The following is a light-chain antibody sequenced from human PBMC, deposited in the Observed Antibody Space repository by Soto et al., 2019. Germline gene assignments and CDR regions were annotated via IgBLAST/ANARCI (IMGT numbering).Light chain of an antibody. CDR3: QQLNSYPIT. J-gene: IGKJ5*01. V-gene: IGKV1-9*01. CDR2: AAS. CDR1: QGISSY. Sequence: DIQLTQSPSFLSASVGDRVTITCRASQGISSYLAWYQQKPGKAPKLLIYAASTLQSGVPLRFSGSGSGTDFTLTISSLQPEDFATYYCQQLNSYPITVGQGTRPEIK.